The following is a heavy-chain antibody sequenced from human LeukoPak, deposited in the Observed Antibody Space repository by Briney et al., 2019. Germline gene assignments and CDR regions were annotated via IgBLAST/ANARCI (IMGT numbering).Heavy chain of an antibody. Sequence: SETLSLTCTVSGGSISSGGNYWSWLRQLPGKGLEWIGYIYYVGNTNYNPSLKSRLSMSVDTSNNQFSLRLTSVTAADTAVYYCARVEVIGSTRYFDYWGQGAMVSVSS. CDR3: ARVEVIGSTRYFDY. J-gene: IGHJ4*02. CDR1: GGSISSGGNY. V-gene: IGHV4-31*03. D-gene: IGHD3-16*02. CDR2: IYYVGNT.